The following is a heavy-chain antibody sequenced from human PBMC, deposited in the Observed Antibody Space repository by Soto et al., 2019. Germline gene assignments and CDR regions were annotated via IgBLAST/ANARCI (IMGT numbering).Heavy chain of an antibody. CDR3: AKGDTPMGGSYDYDYAVDV. V-gene: IGHV4-59*01. CDR2: IYYSGTT. Sequence: PSETLCLSCTVFGGSITPYYWSWIRQPPGKGLEWIGYIYYSGTTDYNPSLKSRVTMSVDTSKNQLFLKLSSVTAADTAVYYCAKGDTPMGGSYDYDYAVDVWGQGTTVTVS. J-gene: IGHJ6*02. D-gene: IGHD5-18*01. CDR1: GGSITPYY.